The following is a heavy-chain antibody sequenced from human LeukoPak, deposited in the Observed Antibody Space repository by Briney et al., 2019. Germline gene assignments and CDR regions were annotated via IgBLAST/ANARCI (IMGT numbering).Heavy chain of an antibody. CDR1: GDSIGSYY. D-gene: IGHD3-10*01. CDR3: ARGVYYYGSGSYYFDY. Sequence: SETLSLTCTVSGDSIGSYYWSWIRQPAGKGLEWIGRIYTSGSTNYNPSLKSRVTMSVDTSKNQFSLKLSSVTAADTAVYYCARGVYYYGSGSYYFDYWGQGTLVTVSS. J-gene: IGHJ4*02. CDR2: IYTSGST. V-gene: IGHV4-4*07.